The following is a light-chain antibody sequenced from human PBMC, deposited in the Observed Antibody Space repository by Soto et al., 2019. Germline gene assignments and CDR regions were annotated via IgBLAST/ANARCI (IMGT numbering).Light chain of an antibody. CDR3: FQSNNYPLT. J-gene: IGKJ2*01. V-gene: IGKV1-17*01. CDR1: QGIRND. Sequence: DIQMTQSPSSLSASVGDRVTITCRASQGIRNDLAWYQQKSGKAPKRLIYGASSLERGVPSRFSGSGAGTDFTLRISSLQPDDFATYYCFQSNNYPLTFGQGTKLDI. CDR2: GAS.